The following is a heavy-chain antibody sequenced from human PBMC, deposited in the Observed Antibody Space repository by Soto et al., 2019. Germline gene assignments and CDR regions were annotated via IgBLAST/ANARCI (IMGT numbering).Heavy chain of an antibody. CDR1: GYTFTGYY. V-gene: IGHV1-2*02. Sequence: ASVKVSCKASGYTFTGYYMHWVRQAPGQGLEWMGWINPNSGGTNYAQKLQGRVTMTTDTSTSTAYMELRSLRSDDTAVYYCARDRIAAAETFDYWGQGTLVTVSS. D-gene: IGHD6-13*01. J-gene: IGHJ4*02. CDR3: ARDRIAAAETFDY. CDR2: INPNSGGT.